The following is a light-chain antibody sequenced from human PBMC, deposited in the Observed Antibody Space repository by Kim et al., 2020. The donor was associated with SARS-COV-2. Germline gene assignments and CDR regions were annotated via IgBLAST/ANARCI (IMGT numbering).Light chain of an antibody. CDR2: GRS. J-gene: IGLJ2*01. V-gene: IGLV3-19*01. Sequence: SSELTQDPAVSVALGQTVRITCQGDSLGNNYASWYQQKPGQAPVVVIYGRSNRLSGIPDRFSGSTSGSTASFIITGAQAEDEADYYCNSRDSSTNQLVFG. CDR3: NSRDSSTNQLV. CDR1: SLGNNY.